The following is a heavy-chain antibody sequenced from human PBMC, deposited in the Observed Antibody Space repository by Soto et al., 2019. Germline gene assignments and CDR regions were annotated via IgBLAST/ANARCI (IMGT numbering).Heavy chain of an antibody. D-gene: IGHD5-12*01. Sequence: ASVKVSCKVSGYTITELSMHWVRQAPGKGLEWMGGFDPEDGETIYAQKFQGRVTMTEDTSTDTAYMELSSLRSEDTAVYYCARAFPNSGYDWVAIEYYYYGMDVWGQGTTVTVSS. V-gene: IGHV1-24*01. CDR1: GYTITELS. J-gene: IGHJ6*02. CDR2: FDPEDGET. CDR3: ARAFPNSGYDWVAIEYYYYGMDV.